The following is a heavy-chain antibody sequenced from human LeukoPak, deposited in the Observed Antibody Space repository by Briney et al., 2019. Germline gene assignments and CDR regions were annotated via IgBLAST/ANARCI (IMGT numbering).Heavy chain of an antibody. J-gene: IGHJ4*02. CDR2: IYYSGSA. D-gene: IGHD3-10*01. CDR1: GYAMSSSDW. CDR3: AGGGKYYWAPDF. Sequence: SETLSLTCGVSGYAMSSSDWWGWIRQPPEKELEWIGYIYYSGSADYNPSLKSRVTMSIDTSNNQFSLRLSSVTALDTAIYYCAGGGKYYWAPDFWGQGTLVTVSS. V-gene: IGHV4-28*06.